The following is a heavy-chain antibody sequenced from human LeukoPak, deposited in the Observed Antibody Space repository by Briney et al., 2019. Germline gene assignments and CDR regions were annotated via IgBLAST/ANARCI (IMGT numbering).Heavy chain of an antibody. J-gene: IGHJ3*02. D-gene: IGHD1-14*01. CDR1: GLTFSSYA. CDR3: AKGGISSVYHAFDI. V-gene: IGHV3-23*01. Sequence: GESLRLSCAASGLTFSSYAMSWVRQAPGKGLEWVSAISGDGSGTYYTDSVKGRFTISRANSKNTLFLQMNSLRVEDTAVYYCAKGGISSVYHAFDIWGQGTMVTVSS. CDR2: ISGDGSGT.